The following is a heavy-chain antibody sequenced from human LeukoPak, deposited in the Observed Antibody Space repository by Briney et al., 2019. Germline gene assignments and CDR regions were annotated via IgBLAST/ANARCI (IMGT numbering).Heavy chain of an antibody. J-gene: IGHJ3*01. D-gene: IGHD3-10*01. V-gene: IGHV3-48*03. Sequence: GGYLRLSCGASGFTFSNYEMTWVRQAPGKGLEWISYIDGSGSSRSYAPSVKGRFTISRDNAKNSLFLQMNSLRDEDTAVYYCAREKPAVFGDAFDFWGQGTVVTVSS. CDR1: GFTFSNYE. CDR2: IDGSGSSR. CDR3: AREKPAVFGDAFDF.